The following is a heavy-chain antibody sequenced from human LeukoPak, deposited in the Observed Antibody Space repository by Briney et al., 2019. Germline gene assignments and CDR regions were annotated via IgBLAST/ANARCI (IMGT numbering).Heavy chain of an antibody. J-gene: IGHJ4*02. Sequence: GGSLRLSCAASGFTFSSYSMNWVRQAPGKGLEWVSYISSSSSTIYYADSVKGRFTISRDNAKNSLYLQMNSLRAEDTAVYYCARGDDDRSSSRLGDYWGQGTLVTVSS. CDR3: ARGDDDRSSSRLGDY. D-gene: IGHD6-6*01. V-gene: IGHV3-48*04. CDR2: ISSSSSTI. CDR1: GFTFSSYS.